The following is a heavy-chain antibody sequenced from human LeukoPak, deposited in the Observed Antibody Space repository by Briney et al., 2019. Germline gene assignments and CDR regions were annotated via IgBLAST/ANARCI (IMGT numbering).Heavy chain of an antibody. J-gene: IGHJ6*04. CDR1: GFTFSSYS. CDR3: AELGITMIGGV. CDR2: ISSSSSYI. V-gene: IGHV3-21*03. D-gene: IGHD3-10*02. Sequence: GGSLRLSCAASGFTFSSYSMNWVRQAPGRGLEWVSSISSSSSYIYYADSVKGRFTISRDNAKNSLYLQMNSLRAEDTAVYYCAELGITMIGGVWGKGTTVTISS.